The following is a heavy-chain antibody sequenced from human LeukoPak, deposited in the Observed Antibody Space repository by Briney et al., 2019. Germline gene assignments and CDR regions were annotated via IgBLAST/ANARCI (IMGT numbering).Heavy chain of an antibody. CDR3: ARADRAEYYYYYYMDV. D-gene: IGHD1-14*01. V-gene: IGHV3-11*04. Sequence: GGSLRLSCAASGFTFSDYYMSWLRQAPGKGLEWFSYISSSGSTIYYADSVKGRFTISRDNAKNSLYLQMNSLRAEDTAVYYCARADRAEYYYYYYMDVWGKGTTVTVSS. CDR1: GFTFSDYY. J-gene: IGHJ6*03. CDR2: ISSSGSTI.